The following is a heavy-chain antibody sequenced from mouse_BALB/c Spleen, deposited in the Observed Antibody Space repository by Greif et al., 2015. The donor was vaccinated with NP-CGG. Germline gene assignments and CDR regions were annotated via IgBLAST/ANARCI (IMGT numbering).Heavy chain of an antibody. CDR1: GFTFSDYY. D-gene: IGHD1-1*01. V-gene: IGHV5-4*02. Sequence: EVKLMESGGGLVKPGGSLKLSCAVSGFTFSDYYMYWVRQTPEKRLEWVATTSDGGSYTYYPDSVKGRFTISRDNAKNNLCLQMSSLKSEDTAMYYCARERGTVITTAYYAMDYWGQGTSVTVSS. CDR3: ARERGTVITTAYYAMDY. J-gene: IGHJ4*01. CDR2: TSDGGSYT.